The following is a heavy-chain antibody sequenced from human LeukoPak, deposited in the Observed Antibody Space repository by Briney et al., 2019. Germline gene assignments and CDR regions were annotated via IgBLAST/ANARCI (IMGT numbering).Heavy chain of an antibody. CDR3: AAKTRLSAVTPYYYVDV. J-gene: IGHJ6*03. CDR2: ITESGDNT. CDR1: AFTFPTYG. Sequence: PGGSLRLSCAASAFTFPTYGMIWVRQAPGKGLEWVSSITESGDNTYYADSVRGRFTISRDNSKNTLYLQMNSLRAEDTAVYYCAAKTRLSAVTPYYYVDVWGKGTTATVSS. D-gene: IGHD3-10*01. V-gene: IGHV3-23*01.